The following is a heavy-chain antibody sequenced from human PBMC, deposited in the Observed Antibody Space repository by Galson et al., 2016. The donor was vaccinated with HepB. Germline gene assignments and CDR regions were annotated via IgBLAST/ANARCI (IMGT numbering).Heavy chain of an antibody. J-gene: IGHJ4*02. Sequence: ATLSLTCTVSGDSISIRGYYWAWIRQPPGKGLEWIGSICYSGNTYNNPSLKTRVSMSVDTSKNHFSLELSSVTAADTAVYYCARRTLQPSFDYWGQGTPVSVSS. CDR2: ICYSGNT. V-gene: IGHV4-39*02. CDR3: ARRTLQPSFDY. CDR1: GDSISIRGYY. D-gene: IGHD1-14*01.